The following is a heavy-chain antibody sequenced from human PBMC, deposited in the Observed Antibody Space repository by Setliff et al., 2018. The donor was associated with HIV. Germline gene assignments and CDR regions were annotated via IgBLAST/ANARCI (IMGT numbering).Heavy chain of an antibody. CDR3: AIPETGVPYYAGSI. CDR1: GYTFTSYD. J-gene: IGHJ3*02. Sequence: ASVKVSCKASGYTFTSYDVNWVRQATGQGLEWMGWMNPNSGNTGYAQKSQGRVTMTRNTSISTTYMELSSLRSEDTAVYYCAIPETGVPYYAGSIWGQGTRGTVSS. D-gene: IGHD3-10*01. CDR2: MNPNSGNT. V-gene: IGHV1-8*02.